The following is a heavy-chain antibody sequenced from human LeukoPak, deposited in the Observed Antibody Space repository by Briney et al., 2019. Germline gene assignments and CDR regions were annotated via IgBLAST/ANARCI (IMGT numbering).Heavy chain of an antibody. CDR1: GYTFTGYY. D-gene: IGHD1-26*01. Sequence: GASVKVSCKASGYTFTGYYMHWVRQAPRQGLEWMGWIDPNSGGTNYAQKFQGRVTMTRDTSISTAYMELSRLRSDDTAVYYCAREQPGSGGYQVDMELDYWGQGTLVTVSS. V-gene: IGHV1-2*02. J-gene: IGHJ4*02. CDR2: IDPNSGGT. CDR3: AREQPGSGGYQVDMELDY.